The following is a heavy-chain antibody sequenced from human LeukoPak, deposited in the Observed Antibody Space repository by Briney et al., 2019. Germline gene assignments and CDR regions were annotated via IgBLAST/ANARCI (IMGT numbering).Heavy chain of an antibody. J-gene: IGHJ5*02. D-gene: IGHD3-10*01. CDR1: GFTFTNAW. CDR2: ILSKTSGGTT. CDR3: ADYYASGSYPP. V-gene: IGHV3-15*07. Sequence: GGSLRLSCAASGFTFTNAWMNWVRQAPGKGLEWVGRILSKTSGGTTDYATPVKGRFTISRDDSKNMLYLHMNSLQIEDTAVYYCADYYASGSYPPWGQGTLVTVSS.